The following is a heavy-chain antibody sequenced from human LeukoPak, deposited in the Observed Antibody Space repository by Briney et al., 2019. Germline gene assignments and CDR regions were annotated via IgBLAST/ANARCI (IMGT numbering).Heavy chain of an antibody. CDR2: IHPGTGDT. Sequence: ASVRVSCKALGYSFRDHHVIWVRQAPGQGLEWMGWIHPGTGDTKFGQNFQGRLTMTWDTSITTAYMDLIELTSDDTAVYYCSNHYGPGPVWGQGTLVTASS. J-gene: IGHJ4*02. CDR3: SNHYGPGPV. V-gene: IGHV1-2*02. D-gene: IGHD3-10*01. CDR1: GYSFRDHH.